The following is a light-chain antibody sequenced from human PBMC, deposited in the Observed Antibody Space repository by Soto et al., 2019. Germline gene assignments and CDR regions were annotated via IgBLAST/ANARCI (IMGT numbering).Light chain of an antibody. Sequence: QSVLTQAASVSGSPGQSITISCTGTSRDIGFFNYVSWYQQFPGNAPKLIIFEVTNQPSGVSNRFSASKSGNTASLTISGLQDEDGADYYSASYTTRSTYVFGTGTKVTVL. V-gene: IGLV2-14*01. J-gene: IGLJ1*01. CDR3: ASYTTRSTYV. CDR2: EVT. CDR1: SRDIGFFNY.